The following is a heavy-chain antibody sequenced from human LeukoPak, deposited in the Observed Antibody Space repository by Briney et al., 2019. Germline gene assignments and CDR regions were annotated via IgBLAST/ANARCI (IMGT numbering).Heavy chain of an antibody. CDR1: GFNFRSYT. D-gene: IGHD6-19*01. J-gene: IGHJ4*02. CDR3: ARDVAVAGKFDY. Sequence: PGGSLRLSRAGSGFNFRSYTMNWVRQAPGKGLEWVSSISSSSTYIYYADSVKGRFTVTRDNAKNSLYLQMNSLRAEDTAVYYCARDVAVAGKFDYWGQGTLVTVSS. CDR2: ISSSSTYI. V-gene: IGHV3-21*01.